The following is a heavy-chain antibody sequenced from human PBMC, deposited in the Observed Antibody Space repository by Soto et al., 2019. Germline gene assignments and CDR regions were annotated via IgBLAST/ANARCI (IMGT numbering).Heavy chain of an antibody. CDR2: IGASGGTK. J-gene: IGHJ3*01. V-gene: IGHV3-48*03. CDR3: ARDCGGDVGQFLFPDGFDL. CDR1: GFIFSSYE. Sequence: EVQLVESGGGLVQPGVSLRLSCAASGFIFSSYEMNVVLQAPGKGPEWISYIGASGGTKYSADSAKGRFTISRDNAQNSLYLQMNSLRAEDPAVYYCARDCGGDVGQFLFPDGFDLWGKGTMVTVSS. D-gene: IGHD3-10*01.